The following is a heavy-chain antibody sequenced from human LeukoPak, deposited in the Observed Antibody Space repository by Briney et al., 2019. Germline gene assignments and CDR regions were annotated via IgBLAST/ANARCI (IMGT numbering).Heavy chain of an antibody. CDR1: GIIVSDNY. D-gene: IGHD4-17*01. Sequence: GGSLRLSCKVSGIIVSDNYMTWVRQAPGKGLEWVSTIYSHGNTYYAGSVKGRFTISRDRFFVYLQMNSLRVEDTAVYYCAREVYGDDPYFDYWGQGTLVTVSS. CDR3: AREVYGDDPYFDY. CDR2: IYSHGNT. V-gene: IGHV3-53*01. J-gene: IGHJ4*02.